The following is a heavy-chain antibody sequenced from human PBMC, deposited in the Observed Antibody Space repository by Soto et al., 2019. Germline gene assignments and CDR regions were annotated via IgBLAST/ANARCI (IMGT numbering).Heavy chain of an antibody. CDR3: AKDLSWGQCDY. J-gene: IGHJ4*02. D-gene: IGHD3-16*01. CDR2: IKTDGTAT. CDR1: GFTFSSYW. Sequence: EVQLVESGGGLVQPGGSLRLSCAASGFTFSSYWMHWVRQDPGKGLVWVSSIKTDGTATQYADSVKGRFTVSRDNAKNTLYLQRNRLRAGDTAVYYCAKDLSWGQCDYWGQGTLVTVSS. V-gene: IGHV3-74*03.